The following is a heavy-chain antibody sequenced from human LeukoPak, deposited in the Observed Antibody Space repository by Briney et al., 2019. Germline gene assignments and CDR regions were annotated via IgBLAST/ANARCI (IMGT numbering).Heavy chain of an antibody. D-gene: IGHD3-10*01. V-gene: IGHV3-53*01. CDR2: IYSGGST. CDR1: GVTLSSNY. Sequence: GGSLRLSCAASGVTLSSNYMTCVRQAPGKGLEWVSVIYSGGSTYYADAVKGRFTSSRDNSRNTLYLQMNSLRAEDTAVYYCARRVAGSDYFDYWGQGTLVTVSS. CDR3: ARRVAGSDYFDY. J-gene: IGHJ4*02.